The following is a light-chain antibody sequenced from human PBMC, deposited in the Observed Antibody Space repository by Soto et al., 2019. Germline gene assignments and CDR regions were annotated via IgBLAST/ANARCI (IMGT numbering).Light chain of an antibody. J-gene: IGLJ3*02. CDR1: SSNIGAGYD. V-gene: IGLV1-40*01. Sequence: QSVLTQPPSVSGAPGQRVTISCTGSSSNIGAGYDVHWYQQLPGTAPKLLIYGNSNRPSGVPDRFSGSRSGTSASLAITGLQAGDGADYYSQSYDSSLSGCVFGGGTKLTVL. CDR3: QSYDSSLSGCV. CDR2: GNS.